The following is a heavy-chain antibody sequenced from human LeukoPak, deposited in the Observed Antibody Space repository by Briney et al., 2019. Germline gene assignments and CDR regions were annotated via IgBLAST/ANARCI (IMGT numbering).Heavy chain of an antibody. Sequence: GGSLRLSCAASGFTFSSYSMNWVRQAPGKGLEWVGRIKSKSDGGTTDYAAPVKGRFTISRDDSKNTLFLQVNSLKIEDTAVYYCTTVTLRPVGLWGQGTLVTVSS. V-gene: IGHV3-15*05. CDR2: IKSKSDGGTT. J-gene: IGHJ4*02. CDR1: GFTFSSYS. D-gene: IGHD3-10*01. CDR3: TTVTLRPVGL.